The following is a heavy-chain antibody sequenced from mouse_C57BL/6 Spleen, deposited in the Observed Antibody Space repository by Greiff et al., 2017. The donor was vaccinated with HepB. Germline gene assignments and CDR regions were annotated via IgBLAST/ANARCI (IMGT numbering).Heavy chain of an antibody. V-gene: IGHV1-26*01. CDR1: GYTFTDYY. CDR2: INPNNGGT. D-gene: IGHD2-1*01. Sequence: EVKLQQSGPELVKPGASVKISCKASGYTFTDYYMNWVKQSHGKSLEWIGDINPNNGGTSYNQKFKGKATLTVDKSSSTAYMELRSLTSEDSAVYYCASRGNYKYFDVWGTGTTVTVSS. CDR3: ASRGNYKYFDV. J-gene: IGHJ1*03.